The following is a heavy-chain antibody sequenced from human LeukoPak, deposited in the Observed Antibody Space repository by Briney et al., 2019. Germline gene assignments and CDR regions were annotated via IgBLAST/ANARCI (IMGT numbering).Heavy chain of an antibody. Sequence: ASVKVSCKASGYTFTSYYMHWVRQAPGQGLEWMGIINPSGGSTSYAQKFQGRVTMTRDTSISTAYMELSRLRSDDTAVYYCANDYFDYWGQGTLVTVSS. CDR1: GYTFTSYY. CDR3: ANDYFDY. V-gene: IGHV1-46*01. CDR2: INPSGGST. J-gene: IGHJ4*02. D-gene: IGHD3-16*01.